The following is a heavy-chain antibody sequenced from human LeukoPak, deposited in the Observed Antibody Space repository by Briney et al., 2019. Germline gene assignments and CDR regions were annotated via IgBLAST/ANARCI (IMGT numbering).Heavy chain of an antibody. CDR3: ARSAGGHFDY. CDR1: GDSFNNYY. Sequence: SESLSLTCTVSGDSFNNYYGIWIRQPPGKGLEWIGYIHYSGSSNYNPSRKSRVTISLDTYKNQFSLKLRSVTAADTAVYYCARSAGGHFDYWGQGTLVTVSS. V-gene: IGHV4-59*08. J-gene: IGHJ4*02. CDR2: IHYSGSS.